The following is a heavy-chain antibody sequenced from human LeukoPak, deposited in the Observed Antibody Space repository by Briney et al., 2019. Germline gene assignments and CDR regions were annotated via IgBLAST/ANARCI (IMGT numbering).Heavy chain of an antibody. Sequence: GASVKVSCKASGYTFTSYDINWVRQATGQGLEWMGWINPNSGNTGYAQKFQGRVTITRNTSISTAYMELSSLRSEDTAVYYCARVMRVVVAATRRGYWFDPWGQGTLVTVSS. J-gene: IGHJ5*02. CDR3: ARVMRVVVAATRRGYWFDP. CDR1: GYTFTSYD. V-gene: IGHV1-8*03. D-gene: IGHD2-15*01. CDR2: INPNSGNT.